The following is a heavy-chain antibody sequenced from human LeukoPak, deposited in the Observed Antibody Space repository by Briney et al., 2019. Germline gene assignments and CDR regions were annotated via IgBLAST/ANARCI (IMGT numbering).Heavy chain of an antibody. J-gene: IGHJ6*02. CDR2: INPSGGST. D-gene: IGHD3-22*01. Sequence: ASVKVSCKASGYTFTSYYMHWVLQAPGQGLEWMGIINPSGGSTSYAQKFQGRVTMTRDTSTSTVYMELSSLRSEDTAVYYCAREGGYYDSSGTLDVWGQGTTVTVSS. CDR3: AREGGYYDSSGTLDV. CDR1: GYTFTSYY. V-gene: IGHV1-46*01.